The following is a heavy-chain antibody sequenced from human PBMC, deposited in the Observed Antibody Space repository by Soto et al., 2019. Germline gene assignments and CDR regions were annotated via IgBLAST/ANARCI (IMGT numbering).Heavy chain of an antibody. V-gene: IGHV4-39*01. Sequence: SETLSLTCSVSGDSISDSISYWGWIRQPPGKEPEWLGAIHYTGSAYYKASLRSRVTISVDTSKNQFSLRLTSVTAADTAVYYCTRSLSGSPPDRWGQGTLVTVSS. CDR3: TRSLSGSPPDR. J-gene: IGHJ5*02. CDR1: GDSISDSISY. CDR2: IHYTGSA. D-gene: IGHD6-13*01.